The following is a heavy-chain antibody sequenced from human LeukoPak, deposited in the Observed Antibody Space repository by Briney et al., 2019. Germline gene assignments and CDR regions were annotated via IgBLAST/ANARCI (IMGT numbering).Heavy chain of an antibody. Sequence: GGSLRLSCAASGFTFSSYGMHWVRQAPGKGLGWVAVIWYDGSNKYYADSVKGRFTISRDNSKNTLYLQMNSLRAEDTAVYYCARGGSSSWYVSYFDYWGQGTLVTVSS. CDR2: IWYDGSNK. V-gene: IGHV3-33*01. CDR1: GFTFSSYG. CDR3: ARGGSSSWYVSYFDY. J-gene: IGHJ4*02. D-gene: IGHD6-13*01.